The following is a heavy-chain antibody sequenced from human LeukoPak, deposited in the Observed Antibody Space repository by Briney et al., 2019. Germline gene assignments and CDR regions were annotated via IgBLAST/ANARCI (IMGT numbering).Heavy chain of an antibody. CDR3: ARDPVYYDTSGYNDAFDI. J-gene: IGHJ3*02. CDR1: GYTFTGYY. D-gene: IGHD3-22*01. V-gene: IGHV1-2*06. CDR2: INPNSGGT. Sequence: ASVKVSCKASGYTFTGYYMHWVRQAPGQGLEWMGRINPNSGGTNYAQKFQGRVTMTRDTSISTAHMELSRLRSDDTAVYYCARDPVYYDTSGYNDAFDIWGQGIMVTVSS.